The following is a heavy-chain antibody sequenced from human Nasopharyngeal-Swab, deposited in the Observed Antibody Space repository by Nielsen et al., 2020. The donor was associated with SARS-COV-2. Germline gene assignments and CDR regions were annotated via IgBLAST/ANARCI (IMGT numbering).Heavy chain of an antibody. Sequence: GGSLRLSYAASGFTFSSYWMHWVRQAPGKGLVWVSRINSDGSSTSYADSVKGRFTISRDNAKNTLYLQMNSLRAEDTAVYYCARGAVMSDSSEYYYYYYGMDVWGQGTTVTVSS. CDR2: INSDGSST. CDR3: ARGAVMSDSSEYYYYYYGMDV. D-gene: IGHD3-22*01. J-gene: IGHJ6*02. V-gene: IGHV3-74*01. CDR1: GFTFSSYW.